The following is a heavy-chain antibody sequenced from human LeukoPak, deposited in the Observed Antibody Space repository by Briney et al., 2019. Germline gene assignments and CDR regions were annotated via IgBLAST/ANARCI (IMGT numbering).Heavy chain of an antibody. CDR2: INPNSGGT. D-gene: IGHD3-22*01. V-gene: IGHV1-2*02. CDR3: ARDTYYYDSSGSDP. Sequence: ASVKVSCKASGYTFTGYYMHWVRQAPGQGLEWKGWINPNSGGTNYAQKFQGRVTMTRDTSISTAYMELSRLRSDDTAVYYCARDTYYYDSSGSDPWGQGTLVTVSS. J-gene: IGHJ5*02. CDR1: GYTFTGYY.